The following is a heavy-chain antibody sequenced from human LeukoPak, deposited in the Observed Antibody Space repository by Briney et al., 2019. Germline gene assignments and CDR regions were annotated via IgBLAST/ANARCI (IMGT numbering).Heavy chain of an antibody. V-gene: IGHV3-43*01. CDR3: AKDIGGSYYDHDAFDI. D-gene: IGHD1-26*01. CDR1: GFTFDDYT. Sequence: PGGSLRLSCAASGFTFDDYTMHWVRQAPGKGLEWVSLISWDGGSTYYADSVKGRFTISRDNSKNSLYLQMNSLRTEDTALYYCAKDIGGSYYDHDAFDIWGQGTMVTVSS. CDR2: ISWDGGST. J-gene: IGHJ3*02.